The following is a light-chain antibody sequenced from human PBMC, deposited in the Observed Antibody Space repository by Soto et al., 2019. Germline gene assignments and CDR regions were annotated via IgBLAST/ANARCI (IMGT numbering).Light chain of an antibody. CDR2: DAS. Sequence: EIVLTQSPATLSLSPGERATLSCRASQSVSSYLAWYQQKPGQAPRLLIYDASNRATCIPARFSGSGSGTDFTLTISSLEPEDFAVYYCQQRSNWPRFGQGTRLEIK. CDR3: QQRSNWPR. V-gene: IGKV3-11*01. CDR1: QSVSSY. J-gene: IGKJ5*01.